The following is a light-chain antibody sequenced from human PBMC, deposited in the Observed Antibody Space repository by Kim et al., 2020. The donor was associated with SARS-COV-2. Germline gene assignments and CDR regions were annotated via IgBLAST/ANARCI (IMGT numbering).Light chain of an antibody. CDR3: QKYGSSPPLT. V-gene: IGKV3-20*01. CDR1: HIVTSSY. Sequence: EIVLTQSPGTLSLSPGERATLSCRTSHIVTSSYFAWYQQKLGQSPRLLIYAASTRASGIPDRFNSSGSGTDFTLTISRLEPEDSAMYYCQKYGSSPPLTFGGGTKVDIK. CDR2: AAS. J-gene: IGKJ4*01.